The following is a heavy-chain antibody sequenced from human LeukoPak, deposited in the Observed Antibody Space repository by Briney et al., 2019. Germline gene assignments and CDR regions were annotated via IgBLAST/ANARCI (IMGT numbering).Heavy chain of an antibody. J-gene: IGHJ1*01. Sequence: SQTLSLTCTVSGGSISSSSYYWSWIRQPAGKGLEWIGRIYTSGSTNYNPSLKSRVTISVDTSKNQFSLKLGSVTAADTAVYYCAREGNYYDSSDPPYFQHWGQGTLVTVSS. D-gene: IGHD3-22*01. CDR3: AREGNYYDSSDPPYFQH. CDR1: GGSISSSSYY. V-gene: IGHV4-61*02. CDR2: IYTSGST.